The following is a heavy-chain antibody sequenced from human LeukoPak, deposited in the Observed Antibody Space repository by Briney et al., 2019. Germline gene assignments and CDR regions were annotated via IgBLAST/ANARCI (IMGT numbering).Heavy chain of an antibody. CDR1: GFTFSDYY. D-gene: IGHD3-22*01. CDR3: ARVGSSGYPIDY. CDR2: ISSSGSTI. V-gene: IGHV3-11*01. Sequence: GGSLRLSCAASGFTFSDYYMSWIRQAPGKGLEWVSYISSSGSTINYADSVKGRFSISRDSAKKSLFLQMNSLRAEDTAVYYCARVGSSGYPIDYWGQGTLVTVSS. J-gene: IGHJ4*02.